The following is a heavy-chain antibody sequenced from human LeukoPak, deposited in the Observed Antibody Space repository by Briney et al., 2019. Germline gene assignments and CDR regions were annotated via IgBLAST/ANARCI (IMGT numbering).Heavy chain of an antibody. CDR1: GFTFSSYE. Sequence: PGGSLRLSCAASGFTFSSYEMNWVRQAPGKGLEWVSYISSSGSTIYYADSVEGRFTISRDNAKNSLYLQMNSLRAEDTAVYYCARGDYGGDYFDYWGQGTLVTVSS. J-gene: IGHJ4*02. CDR2: ISSSGSTI. CDR3: ARGDYGGDYFDY. D-gene: IGHD4-23*01. V-gene: IGHV3-48*03.